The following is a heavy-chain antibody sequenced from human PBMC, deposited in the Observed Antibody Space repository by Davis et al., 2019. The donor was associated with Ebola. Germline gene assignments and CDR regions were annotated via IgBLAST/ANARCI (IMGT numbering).Heavy chain of an antibody. CDR3: AKALGYSSSSHYYYGMDV. CDR2: ISYDGSNK. D-gene: IGHD6-6*01. J-gene: IGHJ6*02. Sequence: GESLKISCAASGFTFNTYSMHWVRQAPGKGLEWVAVISYDGSNKYYADSVKGRFTISRDNSKNTLYLQMNSLRAEDTAVYYCAKALGYSSSSHYYYGMDVWGQGTTVTVSS. CDR1: GFTFNTYS. V-gene: IGHV3-30*18.